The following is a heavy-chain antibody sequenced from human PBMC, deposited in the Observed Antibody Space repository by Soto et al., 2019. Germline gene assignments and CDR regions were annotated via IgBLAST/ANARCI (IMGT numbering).Heavy chain of an antibody. D-gene: IGHD6-6*01. V-gene: IGHV3-30*18. Sequence: PGGSLRLSCAASGFTFSSYGMHWVRQAPGKGLEWVAVISYDGSNKYYADSVKGRFTISRDNSKNTLYLQMNSLRAEDTAVYYCAKASDIAARGPWRWFDPWGQGTLVTVSS. J-gene: IGHJ5*02. CDR3: AKASDIAARGPWRWFDP. CDR1: GFTFSSYG. CDR2: ISYDGSNK.